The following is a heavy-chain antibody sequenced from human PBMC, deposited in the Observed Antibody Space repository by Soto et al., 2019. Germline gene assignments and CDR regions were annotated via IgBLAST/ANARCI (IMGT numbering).Heavy chain of an antibody. J-gene: IGHJ6*02. D-gene: IGHD3-10*01. CDR3: ATMKGGSQYYYYGMDV. V-gene: IGHV1-69*12. CDR2: IIPMFGTA. CDR1: GGTFSSYA. Sequence: QVQLVQSGAEVKKPGSSVKVSCKASGGTFSSYAISWVRQAPGQGLEWMGGIIPMFGTADYAQKFQGRVTITADESTSTACMELSSLRSDDTAVYYCATMKGGSQYYYYGMDVWGQGTTVTVSS.